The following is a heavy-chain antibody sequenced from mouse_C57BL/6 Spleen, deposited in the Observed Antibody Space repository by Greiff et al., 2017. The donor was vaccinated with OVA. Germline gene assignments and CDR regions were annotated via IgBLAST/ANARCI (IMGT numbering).Heavy chain of an antibody. Sequence: QVQLKQPGAELVKPGASVKMSCKASGYTFTSYWITWVKQRPGQGLEWIGDIYPGSGSTNYNEKFKSKATLTVDTSSSTAYMQLSSLTSEDSAVYYCARVLYDDGRGYAMDYWGQGTSVTVSS. V-gene: IGHV1-55*01. D-gene: IGHD2-4*01. J-gene: IGHJ4*01. CDR3: ARVLYDDGRGYAMDY. CDR2: IYPGSGST. CDR1: GYTFTSYW.